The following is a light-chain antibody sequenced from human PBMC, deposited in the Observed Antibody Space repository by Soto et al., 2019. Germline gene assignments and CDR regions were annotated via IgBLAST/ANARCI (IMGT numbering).Light chain of an antibody. V-gene: IGKV3D-20*02. CDR3: QQRSNWRIT. CDR2: GAS. J-gene: IGKJ5*01. Sequence: IVVTLSPGTLSLSPGERDTLSCRASQSVSNNYLAWYQQKPGQAPRLLIYGASNRATGIPDRFSGSGSGTDFTLTISSLEPEDFAVYYCQQRSNWRITFGQGTRLEIK. CDR1: QSVSNNY.